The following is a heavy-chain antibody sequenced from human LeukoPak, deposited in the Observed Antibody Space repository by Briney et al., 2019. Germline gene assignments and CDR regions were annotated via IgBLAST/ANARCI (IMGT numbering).Heavy chain of an antibody. J-gene: IGHJ4*02. Sequence: GGSLRLSCAASGFTFSSYAMSWVRQAPGKGLEWVSAISGSGGSTYYADSVKGRFTISRDNSKNTLYLQMNSLRAEDTAVYYCAKDPVDIVGVVAANPDDYWGQGTLVTVSS. CDR2: ISGSGGST. CDR1: GFTFSSYA. CDR3: AKDPVDIVGVVAANPDDY. D-gene: IGHD2-15*01. V-gene: IGHV3-23*01.